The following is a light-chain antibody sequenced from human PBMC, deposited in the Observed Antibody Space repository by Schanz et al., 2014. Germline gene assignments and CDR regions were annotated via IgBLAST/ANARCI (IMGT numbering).Light chain of an antibody. CDR2: DAS. V-gene: IGKV3D-20*02. CDR1: QSVSSSY. J-gene: IGKJ2*01. Sequence: EIVMTQSPATLSVSPGDRATLSCRASQSVSSSYLAWYQQKPGQAPRLLIYDASNRATGIPARFSGSGSGTDFTLTISSLKPEDFAVYYCHQRSLWRGTFGQGTKLEIK. CDR3: HQRSLWRGT.